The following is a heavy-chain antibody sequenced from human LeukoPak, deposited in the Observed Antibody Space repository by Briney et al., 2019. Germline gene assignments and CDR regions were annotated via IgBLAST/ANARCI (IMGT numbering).Heavy chain of an antibody. D-gene: IGHD1/OR15-1a*01. Sequence: SETLSLTCTVSGGSISSSSYYWGWIRQPPGKGLEWIGSIYYSGSTYYNPSLKSRVTISVDTSKNQFSLKLSSVTAADTAVYSCASHAGSTGTYYYYSSGMDVWGQGTTVTVSS. CDR2: IYYSGST. J-gene: IGHJ6*02. CDR3: ASHAGSTGTYYYYSSGMDV. CDR1: GGSISSSSYY. V-gene: IGHV4-39*07.